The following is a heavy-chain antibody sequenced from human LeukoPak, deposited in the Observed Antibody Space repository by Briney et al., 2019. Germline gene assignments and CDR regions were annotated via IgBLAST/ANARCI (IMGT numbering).Heavy chain of an antibody. V-gene: IGHV4-34*01. D-gene: IGHD3-22*01. CDR3: ARGADDSSGYSYNWFDP. J-gene: IGHJ5*02. Sequence: SETLSLTCAVYGGSFSGYYWSWIRQPPGKGLEWIGEINHSGSTNYNPSLKSRVTISVDTSNNQFSLKLSSVTAADTAVYYCARGADDSSGYSYNWFDPWGQGTLVTVSS. CDR1: GGSFSGYY. CDR2: INHSGST.